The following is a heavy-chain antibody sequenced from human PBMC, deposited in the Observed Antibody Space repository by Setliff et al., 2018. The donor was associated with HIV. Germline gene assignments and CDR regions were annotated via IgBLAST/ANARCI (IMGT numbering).Heavy chain of an antibody. CDR1: GYTFTTYA. Sequence: ASVKVSCKASGYTFTTYAIHWVRQAPGQRLEWMGWINAGNGNTKYSQKFQGRVTINRDTSTSTAYMELRRLTFDDTAVYYCARDVEHMMDVWGQGTTVTVSS. CDR2: INAGNGNT. J-gene: IGHJ6*02. CDR3: ARDVEHMMDV. V-gene: IGHV1-3*01.